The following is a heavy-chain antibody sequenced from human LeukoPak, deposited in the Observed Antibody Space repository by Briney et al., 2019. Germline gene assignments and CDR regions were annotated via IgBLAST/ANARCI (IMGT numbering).Heavy chain of an antibody. V-gene: IGHV1-2*02. CDR3: ARGGGRYSVDY. CDR2: INPNSGGT. D-gene: IGHD1-26*01. J-gene: IGHJ4*02. Sequence: ASVKVSCKASGYTFIDYYMHWVRQAPGQGLEWIGWINPNSGGTKSVQKLQGRVTMTRDTSITTVYMELSGLSFDDTAVYYCARGGGRYSVDYWGQGTLVIVSS. CDR1: GYTFIDYY.